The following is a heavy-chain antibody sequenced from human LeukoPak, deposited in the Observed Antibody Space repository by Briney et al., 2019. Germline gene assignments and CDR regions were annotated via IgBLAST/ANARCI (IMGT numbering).Heavy chain of an antibody. CDR3: AKAQPPAPIEYYYCYMDV. J-gene: IGHJ6*03. V-gene: IGHV3-23*01. D-gene: IGHD2-2*02. CDR1: GFTFNSYA. Sequence: GGSLRLSCAASGFTFNSYAMSWVRQAPGKGLEWISTISGGADNTYYADSVKGRFTISRDNSKNTLSLQMNSLRAEDTAVYYCAKAQPPAPIEYYYCYMDVCGKGTTVTVSS. CDR2: ISGGADNT.